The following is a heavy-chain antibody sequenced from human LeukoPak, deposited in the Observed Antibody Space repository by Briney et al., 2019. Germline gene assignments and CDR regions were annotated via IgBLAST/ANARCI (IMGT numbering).Heavy chain of an antibody. CDR3: ARRLRRAGSAAFDI. V-gene: IGHV1-2*04. J-gene: IGHJ3*02. D-gene: IGHD6-13*01. Sequence: ASVKVSCKASGYTFTGYYMHWVRQAPGQGLEWMGWINPNSGGTNYAQKFQGWVTVTRDTSISTAYMELSRLRSNDTAVYYCARRLRRAGSAAFDIWGQGTMVTVSS. CDR2: INPNSGGT. CDR1: GYTFTGYY.